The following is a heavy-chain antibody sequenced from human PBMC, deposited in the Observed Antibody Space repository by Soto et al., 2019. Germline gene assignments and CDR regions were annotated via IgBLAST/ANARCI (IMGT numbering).Heavy chain of an antibody. D-gene: IGHD3-10*01. CDR1: GYTLTELS. Sequence: ASVKVSCKVSGYTLTELSMHWVRQAPGKGLEWMGGFDPEDGETIYAQKFQGRVTMTEDTSTDTAYMELSSLRSEDTAVYYCATGQSITMVRRVMDWFDPWGQGTLVTVSS. J-gene: IGHJ5*02. CDR2: FDPEDGET. CDR3: ATGQSITMVRRVMDWFDP. V-gene: IGHV1-24*01.